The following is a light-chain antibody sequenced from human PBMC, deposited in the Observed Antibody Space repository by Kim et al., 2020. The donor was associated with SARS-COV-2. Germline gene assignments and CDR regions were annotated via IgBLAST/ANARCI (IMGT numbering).Light chain of an antibody. V-gene: IGLV2-8*01. CDR1: RSDVCGYIY. Sequence: GQSVTITCTGTRSDVCGYIYASSYQRNPGKAPKLMIYEVTKRPSVVPDRFSGSKSGNTASLTVSGLQAEDEADYYCSSYAGNDTVVFGGGTQLTVL. CDR2: EVT. J-gene: IGLJ2*01. CDR3: SSYAGNDTVV.